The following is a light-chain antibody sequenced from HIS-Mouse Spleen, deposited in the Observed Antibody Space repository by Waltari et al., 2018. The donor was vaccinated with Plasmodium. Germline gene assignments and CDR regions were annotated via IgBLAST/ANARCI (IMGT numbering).Light chain of an antibody. V-gene: IGKV1-39*01. J-gene: IGKJ1*01. CDR2: AAS. Sequence: DIQMTQSPSSLSASVGDRVTITCRASQSISSYLNWYQQKPGKAPKLLIYAASSLQSGVPSRFMGSGSGTEFTLTISSLQPEDFATYYCQQSYSTPWTFGQGTKVEIK. CDR3: QQSYSTPWT. CDR1: QSISSY.